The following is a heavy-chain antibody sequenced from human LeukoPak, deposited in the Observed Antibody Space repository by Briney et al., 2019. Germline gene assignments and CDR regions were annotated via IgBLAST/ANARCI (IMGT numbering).Heavy chain of an antibody. J-gene: IGHJ4*02. CDR2: IYYSGST. V-gene: IGHV4-39*07. CDR3: ARLPGRY. D-gene: IGHD3-10*01. CDR1: GGSISSSSYY. Sequence: SETLSLTCTVSGGSISSSSYYWGWIRQPPGKGLEWIGSIYYSGSTYYNPSLKSRVTISVDTSKNQFSLKLSSVTAADTAVYYCARLPGRYWGQGTLVTVSS.